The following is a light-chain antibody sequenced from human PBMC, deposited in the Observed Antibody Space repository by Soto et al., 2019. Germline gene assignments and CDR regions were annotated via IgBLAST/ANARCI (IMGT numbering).Light chain of an antibody. Sequence: EIVMTQSPATLSVSPGERATLSCRASQSVSSNLAWYQQKPGQAHRLLIYGASTRATGIPARYSGSGSGKELNLTISSLQSEYFAVYYCQQYNNWPPVFGGGTKVEIK. CDR1: QSVSSN. J-gene: IGKJ4*01. CDR3: QQYNNWPPV. CDR2: GAS. V-gene: IGKV3-15*01.